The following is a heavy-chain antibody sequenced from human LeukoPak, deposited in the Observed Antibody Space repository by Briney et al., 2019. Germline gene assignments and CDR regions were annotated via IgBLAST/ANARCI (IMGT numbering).Heavy chain of an antibody. CDR1: GGSISSGNYY. CDR2: IHHSGST. CDR3: ASYGSGSYRFDP. J-gene: IGHJ5*02. Sequence: SETLSLTCTVSGGSISSGNYYWSWIRQHPGKGLEWIGYIHHSGSTYYNPSLKSRVIISVDASKNQFSLKLNSVTAADTAVYYCASYGSGSYRFDPWGQGTLVTVSS. D-gene: IGHD3-10*01. V-gene: IGHV4-31*03.